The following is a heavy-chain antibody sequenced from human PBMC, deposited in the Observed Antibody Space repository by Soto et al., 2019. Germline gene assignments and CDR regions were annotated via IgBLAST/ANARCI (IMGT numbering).Heavy chain of an antibody. V-gene: IGHV4-39*01. Sequence: QLQLQESGPGLVKPSETLSLTCTVSGGSISGSSYYWAWIRHPPGKGLEWIGSIYFSGTTYYNPSLKSRVTISADTSKSQFSLRLSSVTAADTALYYCARGGKRVSMIRGFDYWGQGTLVTASS. J-gene: IGHJ4*02. CDR1: GGSISGSSYY. CDR3: ARGGKRVSMIRGFDY. CDR2: IYFSGTT. D-gene: IGHD3-10*01.